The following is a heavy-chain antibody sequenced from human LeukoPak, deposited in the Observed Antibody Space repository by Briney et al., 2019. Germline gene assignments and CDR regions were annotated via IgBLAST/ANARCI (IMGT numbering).Heavy chain of an antibody. V-gene: IGHV1-69*05. CDR2: IIPIFGTA. D-gene: IGHD3-10*01. CDR3: ARGYYGSGKGPDY. CDR1: GGTFSSYA. Sequence: SVKVSCKASGGTFSSYAISWVRQAPGQGLEWMGRIIPIFGTANYAQKFQGRITITTDESTSTAYMELSSLRSEDTAVYYCARGYYGSGKGPDYWGQGTLVTVSS. J-gene: IGHJ4*02.